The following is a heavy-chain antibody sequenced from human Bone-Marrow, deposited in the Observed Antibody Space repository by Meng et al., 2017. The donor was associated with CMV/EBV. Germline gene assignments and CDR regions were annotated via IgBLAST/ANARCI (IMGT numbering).Heavy chain of an antibody. CDR1: GYTFTSYE. V-gene: IGHV1-8*01. CDR2: MNPNSGNT. CDR3: ARDLTIFGVVTRTDY. Sequence: ASVKVSCKASGYTFTSYEINWVRQATGQGLEWMGWMNPNSGNTGYAQKFQGRVTMTRDTSTSTVYMELSSLRSEDTAVYYCARDLTIFGVVTRTDYWGQGPRVTVCS. D-gene: IGHD3-3*01. J-gene: IGHJ4*02.